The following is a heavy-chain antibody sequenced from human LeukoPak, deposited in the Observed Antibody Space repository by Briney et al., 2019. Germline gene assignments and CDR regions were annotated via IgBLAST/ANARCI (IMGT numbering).Heavy chain of an antibody. CDR3: ASLSSGIAVAGTGVYYYGMDV. D-gene: IGHD6-19*01. V-gene: IGHV4-39*01. J-gene: IGHJ6*02. CDR2: IYYGGST. Sequence: SETLSLTCTVSGGSISSSSYYWGWIRQPPGKGLEWIGSIYYGGSTYYNPSLKSRVTISVDTSKNQFSLKLSSVTAADTAVYYCASLSSGIAVAGTGVYYYGMDVWGQGTTVTVSS. CDR1: GGSISSSSYY.